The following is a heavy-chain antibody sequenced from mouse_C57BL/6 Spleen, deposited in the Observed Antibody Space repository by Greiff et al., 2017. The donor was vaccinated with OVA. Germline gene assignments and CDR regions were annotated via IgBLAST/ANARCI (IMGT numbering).Heavy chain of an antibody. CDR3: ARWGYYGSSPHFDY. CDR2: IDPSDSYT. Sequence: QVQLQQPGAELVKPGASVKLSCKASGYTFTSYWMQWVKQRPGQGLEWIGEIDPSDSYTNYNQKFKGKATLTVDTSSSTAYMQLSSLTSEDSAVYYCARWGYYGSSPHFDYWGQGTTLTVSS. CDR1: GYTFTSYW. D-gene: IGHD1-1*01. J-gene: IGHJ2*01. V-gene: IGHV1-50*01.